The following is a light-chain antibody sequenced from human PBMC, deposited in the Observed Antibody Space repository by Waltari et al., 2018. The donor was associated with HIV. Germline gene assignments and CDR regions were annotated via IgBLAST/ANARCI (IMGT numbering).Light chain of an antibody. CDR1: SSHIRAGYD. CDR3: QSYDSSLSGWV. V-gene: IGLV1-40*01. Sequence: QSVLTQPPSVSGAPGQRVTISCTGTSSHIRAGYDVQWYQHLPRTAPNLLIYGNNNRPSGVPDRFSGSKSGTSASLAITGLQTDDEADYYCQSYDSSLSGWVFGGGTKLTVL. J-gene: IGLJ3*02. CDR2: GNN.